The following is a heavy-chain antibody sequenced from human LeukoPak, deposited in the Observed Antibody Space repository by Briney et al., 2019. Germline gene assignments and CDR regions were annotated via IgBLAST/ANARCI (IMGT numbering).Heavy chain of an antibody. Sequence: GASVKVSCKASGYTFTSYAMHWVRQAPGQRLEWMGWINAGNGNTKYSQKFQGRVTITRDTSASTAYMELSSLRSEDTAVYYCARVGSGWNVDDYWGQGTLVTVSS. J-gene: IGHJ4*02. CDR2: INAGNGNT. CDR3: ARVGSGWNVDDY. CDR1: GYTFTSYA. V-gene: IGHV1-3*01. D-gene: IGHD6-19*01.